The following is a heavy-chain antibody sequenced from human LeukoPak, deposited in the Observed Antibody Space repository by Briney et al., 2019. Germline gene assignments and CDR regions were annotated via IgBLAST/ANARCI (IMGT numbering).Heavy chain of an antibody. J-gene: IGHJ6*04. CDR3: ARDIAVAGTDYYGMDV. Sequence: GGSLRLSCAASGFTFSDYYMSWIRQAPGKGLEWVSYISSSSSYTNYADSAKGRFTISRDNAKNSLYLQMNSLRAEDTAVYYCARDIAVAGTDYYGMDVWGKGTTVTVSS. CDR1: GFTFSDYY. V-gene: IGHV3-11*06. D-gene: IGHD6-19*01. CDR2: ISSSSSYT.